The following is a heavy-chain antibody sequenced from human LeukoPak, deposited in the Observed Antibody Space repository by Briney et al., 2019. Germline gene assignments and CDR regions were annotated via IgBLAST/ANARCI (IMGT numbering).Heavy chain of an antibody. J-gene: IGHJ4*02. D-gene: IGHD1-26*01. CDR1: GFTFSHYG. CDR3: VRGRAWESYDY. CDR2: IRSNGITT. Sequence: TGGSLRLSCAASGFTFSHYGMNWVRHTPGKGLEWVSGIRSNGITTYYADSVKGRFTTSRDNSKNTVYLQMNSLRADDTAMYFCVRGRAWESYDYWGQGALVTVSS. V-gene: IGHV3-23*01.